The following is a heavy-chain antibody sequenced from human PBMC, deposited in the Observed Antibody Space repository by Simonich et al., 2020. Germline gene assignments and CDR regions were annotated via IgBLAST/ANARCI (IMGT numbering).Heavy chain of an antibody. Sequence: EVQLLESGGGLVQPGGSLRLSCAASGFTFSSYAMSWVRQAPGKGVEGGSAISGSGGSTNYADSVKGRFTISRDNSKNTLYLQMNSLRAEDTAVYYCATYYFDYWGQGTLVTVSS. CDR1: GFTFSSYA. J-gene: IGHJ4*02. V-gene: IGHV3-23*01. CDR2: ISGSGGST. CDR3: ATYYFDY.